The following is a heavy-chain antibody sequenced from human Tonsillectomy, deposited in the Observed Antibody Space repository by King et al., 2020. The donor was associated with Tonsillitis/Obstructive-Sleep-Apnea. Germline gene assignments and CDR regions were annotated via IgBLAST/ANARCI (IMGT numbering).Heavy chain of an antibody. CDR3: AGHGVGTVVTSNFDY. D-gene: IGHD4-23*01. Sequence: QLQESGPGLVKPSETLSLTCTVSGGSISSSSYYWGWIRQPPGKGLEWIGSIYYSGSTYYNPSLKSRVTISVDTSKNQSYLKLSSVTAAETAVYYCAGHGVGTVVTSNFDYWGQGTLVTVSS. V-gene: IGHV4-39*01. CDR1: GGSISSSSYY. CDR2: IYYSGST. J-gene: IGHJ4*02.